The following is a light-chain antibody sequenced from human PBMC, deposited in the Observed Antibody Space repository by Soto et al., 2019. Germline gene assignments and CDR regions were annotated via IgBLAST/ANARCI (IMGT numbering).Light chain of an antibody. Sequence: IVMTQSPATLSVSPGERATLSCRASQNVGTYLAWYQQKPGQAPRLVIYGASTMAAGIPARFSGSGSGTESTLAIISLQSEDFAVYYCQQRNAWPLTFGGGTKVEIK. V-gene: IGKV3-15*01. CDR2: GAS. J-gene: IGKJ4*01. CDR1: QNVGTY. CDR3: QQRNAWPLT.